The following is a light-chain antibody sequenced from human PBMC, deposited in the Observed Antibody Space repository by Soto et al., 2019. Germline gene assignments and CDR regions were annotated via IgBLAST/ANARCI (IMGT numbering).Light chain of an antibody. J-gene: IGKJ3*01. CDR2: GAS. V-gene: IGKV3-20*01. CDR1: QTVSSNY. Sequence: EIVLTQSPGTLSLSPGERATLSCRASQTVSSNYVVWYQQKPGQAPSLLIKGASSRVTGTPDRFSGSGSGTDFTLTISRLAPEDVAVYYCQQYGRLPVTFGPGTKVEIK. CDR3: QQYGRLPVT.